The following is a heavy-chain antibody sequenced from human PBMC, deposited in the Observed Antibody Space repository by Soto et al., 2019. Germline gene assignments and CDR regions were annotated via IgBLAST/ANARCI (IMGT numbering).Heavy chain of an antibody. J-gene: IGHJ3*01. V-gene: IGHV3-21*06. CDR3: ARELRGHYGP. CDR2: VSVSRSYI. Sequence: PGGSLTLSCEGSGFTFSNFNMIWLRQAAGKGLEWVSSVSVSRSYIYYADSVKGRFTVSRDNANNLVFLQMNGLRPEDTAMYYCARELRGHYGPWGQGTMVTVSS. D-gene: IGHD4-17*01. CDR1: GFTFSNFN.